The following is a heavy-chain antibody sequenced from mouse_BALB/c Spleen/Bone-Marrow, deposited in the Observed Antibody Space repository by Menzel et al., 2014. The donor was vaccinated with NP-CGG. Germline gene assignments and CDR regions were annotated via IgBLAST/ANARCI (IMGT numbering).Heavy chain of an antibody. J-gene: IGHJ3*01. CDR1: GYTFTSYW. V-gene: IGHV1-87*01. D-gene: IGHD2-14*01. CDR2: IYPGDGDT. Sequence: VHLVESGAELARPGASVKLSCKASGYTFTSYWMQWVKQRPGQGLEWIGAIYPGDGDTRYTQKFKGKATLTADKSSSTAYMQLSSLASEDSTVYYCARGDRYDGRSWFAYWGQGTLVTVSA. CDR3: ARGDRYDGRSWFAY.